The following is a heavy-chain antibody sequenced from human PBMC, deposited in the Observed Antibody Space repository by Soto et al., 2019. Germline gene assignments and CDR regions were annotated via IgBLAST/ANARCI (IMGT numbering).Heavy chain of an antibody. V-gene: IGHV4-39*07. D-gene: IGHD3-10*01. CDR1: GGSISSSSYY. CDR2: IYYSGSP. CDR3: ARLRWSGGDRRLFDY. J-gene: IGHJ4*02. Sequence: PSETLSLTCTVSGGSISSSSYYWGWIRQPPGKGLEWIGSIYYSGSPYYNPSLKSRVTISVDTSKNQFSLKLSSVTAADTAVYYCARLRWSGGDRRLFDYWGQGTLVTVSS.